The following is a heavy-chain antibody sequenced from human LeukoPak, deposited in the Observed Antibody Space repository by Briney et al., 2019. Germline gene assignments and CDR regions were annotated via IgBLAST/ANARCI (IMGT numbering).Heavy chain of an antibody. V-gene: IGHV4-34*01. Sequence: SETLSLTCAVYGGSFSNYYWSWIRQPPGRGLEWIGEINDSGRTNYNPSLMSRVTVSVDTSKNQFSLRLTSVTATDTAVYYCARRCNYGRNYYIDVWGNGATVSVSS. CDR3: ARRCNYGRNYYIDV. CDR2: INDSGRT. CDR1: GGSFSNYY. D-gene: IGHD4-11*01. J-gene: IGHJ6*03.